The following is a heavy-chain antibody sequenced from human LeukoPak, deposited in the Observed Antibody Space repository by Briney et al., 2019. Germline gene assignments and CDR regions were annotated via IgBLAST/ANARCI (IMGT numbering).Heavy chain of an antibody. CDR1: GGSISGGGYS. Sequence: PSETLSLTCAVPGGSISGGGYSWSWIRQPPGKGLEWIGYIYHSGSTYYNPSLKSRVTISVDRSKNQFSLKLSSVTAADTAVYYCARLTQLARGRYWGQGTLVTVSS. CDR3: ARLTQLARGRY. D-gene: IGHD6-6*01. V-gene: IGHV4-30-2*01. J-gene: IGHJ4*02. CDR2: IYHSGST.